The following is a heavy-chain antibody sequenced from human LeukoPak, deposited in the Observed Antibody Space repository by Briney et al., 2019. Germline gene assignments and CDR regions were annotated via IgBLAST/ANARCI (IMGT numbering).Heavy chain of an antibody. J-gene: IGHJ4*02. D-gene: IGHD3-22*01. CDR3: ARGGLVVVKRKLDY. CDR2: INHSGST. CDR1: GGSFSGYY. Sequence: SETLTLTCAVYGGSFSGYYWSWIRQPPGKGLEWMGEINHSGSTNYNPSLKSRVTISVDTSKNQFSLKLSSVTAADTAVYYCARGGLVVVKRKLDYWGQGTLVTVSS. V-gene: IGHV4-34*01.